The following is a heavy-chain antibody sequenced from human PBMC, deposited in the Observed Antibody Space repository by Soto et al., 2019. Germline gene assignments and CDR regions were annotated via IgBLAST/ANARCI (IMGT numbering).Heavy chain of an antibody. V-gene: IGHV5-51*01. CDR2: IYPGDSDT. Sequence: LEWMGIIYPGDSDTRYSPSFQGQVTISADKSISTAYLQWSSLKASDTAMYYCARAVRVRYDSSGRWFDPWGQGTLVTVSS. D-gene: IGHD3-22*01. J-gene: IGHJ5*02. CDR3: ARAVRVRYDSSGRWFDP.